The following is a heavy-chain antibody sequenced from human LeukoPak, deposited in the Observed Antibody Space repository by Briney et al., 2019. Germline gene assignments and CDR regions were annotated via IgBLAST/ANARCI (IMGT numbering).Heavy chain of an antibody. CDR2: IHSGGPT. V-gene: IGHV3-53*01. Sequence: GGSLRLSCAASGFTVSNNYMSWVRQAPGKGLEWVSVIHSGGPTNYADSVQGRFTISRDNSKTTVYLHMNSLRAEDTAVYYCARDSDSGYGPLASWGQGTLVTVSS. J-gene: IGHJ5*02. D-gene: IGHD5-12*01. CDR1: GFTVSNNY. CDR3: ARDSDSGYGPLAS.